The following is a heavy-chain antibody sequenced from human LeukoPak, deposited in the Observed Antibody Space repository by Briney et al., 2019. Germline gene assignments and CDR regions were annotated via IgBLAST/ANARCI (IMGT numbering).Heavy chain of an antibody. CDR1: GYSISSGYY. D-gene: IGHD2-2*01. V-gene: IGHV4-38-2*02. CDR3: AKNVVGDYYYYYYMDV. CDR2: IYYSGST. Sequence: SETLSLTCTVSGYSISSGYYWGWIRQSPGKGLEWIGSIYYSGSTYYNPSLKSRVTISVDTSKNQFSLKLSSVTAADTAVYYCAKNVVGDYYYYYYMDVWGKGTTDTISS. J-gene: IGHJ6*03.